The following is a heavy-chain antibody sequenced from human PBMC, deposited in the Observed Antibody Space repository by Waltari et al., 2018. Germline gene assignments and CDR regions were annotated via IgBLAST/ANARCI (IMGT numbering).Heavy chain of an antibody. CDR1: GFTFSSYS. J-gene: IGHJ4*02. CDR2: ISSSSSYI. V-gene: IGHV3-21*01. CDR3: ARGRTGTTRYFDY. Sequence: EVQLVESGGGLVKPGGPLRLSCAASGFTFSSYSMNWVRQAPGKGLEWVSSISSSSSYIYYADSVKGRFTISRDNAKNSLYLQMNSLRAEDTAVYYCARGRTGTTRYFDYWGQGTLVTVSS. D-gene: IGHD1-7*01.